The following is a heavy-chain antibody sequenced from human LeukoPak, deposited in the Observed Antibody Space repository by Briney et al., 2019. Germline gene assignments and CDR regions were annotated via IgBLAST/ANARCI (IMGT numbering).Heavy chain of an antibody. J-gene: IGHJ6*03. CDR2: MNPNSGNT. D-gene: IGHD7-27*01. V-gene: IGHV1-8*01. CDR1: GYTFTSYD. Sequence: ASVKVSCKASGYTFTSYDINRVRQATGQGLEWMGWMNPNSGNTGYAQKFQGRVTITRNTSTSTAYMELSSLRSEDTAVYYCARSLGGYYYYYMDVWGKGTTVTVSS. CDR3: ARSLGGYYYYYMDV.